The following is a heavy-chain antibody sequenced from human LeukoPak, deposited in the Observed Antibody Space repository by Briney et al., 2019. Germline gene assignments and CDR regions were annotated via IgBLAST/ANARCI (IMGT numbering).Heavy chain of an antibody. D-gene: IGHD3-16*02. V-gene: IGHV4-61*02. Sequence: PSQTLSLTCTVSGGSISSGSYYWSWIRQPAGKGLEWIGRIYTSGSTNYNPSLKSRVTISVDTSKNQFSLKLSSVTAADTAVYYCASTLRLGELSLSYWGQGTLVTVSS. J-gene: IGHJ4*02. CDR1: GGSISSGSYY. CDR3: ASTLRLGELSLSY. CDR2: IYTSGST.